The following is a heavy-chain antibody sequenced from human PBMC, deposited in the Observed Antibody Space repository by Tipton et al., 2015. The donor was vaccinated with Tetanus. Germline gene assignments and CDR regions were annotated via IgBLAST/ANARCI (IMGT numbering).Heavy chain of an antibody. Sequence: TLSLTCAVYGGSFSGYYWSWIRQPPGKGLEWIGEINHSGSTNYNPSLKSRVTISVDTSKNQFSLKLSSVTAADTAVYYCASMRGVTALGYFDLWGRGTLVTVSS. D-gene: IGHD1-14*01. V-gene: IGHV4-34*01. CDR1: GGSFSGYY. CDR2: INHSGST. J-gene: IGHJ2*01. CDR3: ASMRGVTALGYFDL.